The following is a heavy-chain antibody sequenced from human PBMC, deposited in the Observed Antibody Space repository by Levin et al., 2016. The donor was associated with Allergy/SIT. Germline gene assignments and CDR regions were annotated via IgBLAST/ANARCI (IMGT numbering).Heavy chain of an antibody. CDR2: TFPGDSDT. CDR1: GYSFSRYW. CDR3: ARGDNGVGDCYFDY. Sequence: GESLKISCMASGYSFSRYWIGWVRQMPGKGLEWVGITFPGDSDTRYSPSFKGQVTISADKSISTAYLQWNSLKASDSAMYYCARGDNGVGDCYFDYWGQGTLVTVSS. D-gene: IGHD2-21*02. V-gene: IGHV5-51*01. J-gene: IGHJ4*02.